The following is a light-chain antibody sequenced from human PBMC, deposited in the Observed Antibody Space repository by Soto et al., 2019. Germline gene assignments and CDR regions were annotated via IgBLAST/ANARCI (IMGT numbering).Light chain of an antibody. CDR2: DVS. J-gene: IGLJ1*01. Sequence: QSVLTQPASVSGSPGQSITISCTGTSSDVGGYNYVSWYQQHPGKAPKLMIYDVSNRPSGVSNRFSGSKSGNTASLTISGLQAEDETEYYCSSYTSSSTLVFGTGTKSP. CDR1: SSDVGGYNY. CDR3: SSYTSSSTLV. V-gene: IGLV2-14*01.